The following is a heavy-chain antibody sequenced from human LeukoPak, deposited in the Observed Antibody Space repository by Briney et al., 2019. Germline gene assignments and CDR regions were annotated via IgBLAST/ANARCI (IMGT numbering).Heavy chain of an antibody. CDR2: IYDSGST. J-gene: IGHJ4*02. D-gene: IGHD3-22*01. CDR1: GGSISSYY. Sequence: SETLSLTCTVSGGSISSYYWSCIRQPPGKGLEWIGNIYDSGSTNYNPSLKSRVTISVDTSKNQCSLKLSSVTAADTAVYYCARQSISGSSLSYFDYWGQGTLVTVSS. CDR3: ARQSISGSSLSYFDY. V-gene: IGHV4-59*01.